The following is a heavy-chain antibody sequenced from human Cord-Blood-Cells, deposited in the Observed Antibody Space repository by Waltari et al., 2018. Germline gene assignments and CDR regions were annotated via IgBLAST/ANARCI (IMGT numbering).Heavy chain of an antibody. CDR1: GCSISSGGYF. D-gene: IGHD2-21*01. CDR3: ARVLIAYCGGDCYYFQH. CDR2: IYHSGST. J-gene: IGHJ1*01. V-gene: IGHV4-31*03. Sequence: QLQLQESGSGLVQPSQTLSLTCTVSGCSISSGGYFWSWLREHAGKGLEWIGYIYHSGSTYYNPSLKSRVTISVDTSKNQFSLKLSSVTAADTAVYYCARVLIAYCGGDCYYFQHWGQGTLVTVSS.